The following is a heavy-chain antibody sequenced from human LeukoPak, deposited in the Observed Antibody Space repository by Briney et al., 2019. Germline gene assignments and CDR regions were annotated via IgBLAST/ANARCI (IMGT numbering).Heavy chain of an antibody. CDR2: ISPDDLRT. CDR1: GFTFSKYW. V-gene: IGHV3-74*01. CDR3: ARDYLWDTAMVPYY. J-gene: IGHJ4*02. D-gene: IGHD5-18*01. Sequence: PGGSLRLSCAASGFTFSKYWLHWVRQAPGKGLVWVSRISPDDLRTSYADSAKGRFTISRDNAKKTLFLQMNSLRAEDTAVYYCARDYLWDTAMVPYYWGQGTLVTVSS.